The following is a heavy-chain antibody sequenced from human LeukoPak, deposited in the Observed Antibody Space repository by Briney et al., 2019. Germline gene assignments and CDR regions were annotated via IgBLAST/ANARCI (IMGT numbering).Heavy chain of an antibody. CDR2: ISWNSGSI. D-gene: IGHD4-17*01. CDR1: GFTFDDYA. J-gene: IGHJ2*01. CDR3: AKGRYGDSFSWYFDL. V-gene: IGHV3-9*03. Sequence: GRSLRLSCAASGFTFDDYAMHWVRQAPGKGLEWVSSISWNSGSIGYADSVKGRFTISRDNAKNSLYLQMNSLRAEDMALYYCAKGRYGDSFSWYFDLWGRGTLVTVSS.